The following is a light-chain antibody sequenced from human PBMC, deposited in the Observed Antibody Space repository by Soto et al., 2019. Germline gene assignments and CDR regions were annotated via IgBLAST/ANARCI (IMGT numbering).Light chain of an antibody. V-gene: IGLV1-51*01. J-gene: IGLJ7*01. Sequence: QAVVTQPPSVSAAPGQTVTISCSGSSSNVGNKYVSWYQQVPGTAPKLLMYENNKRPSGIPDRFSGSKSGTSATLGITGLQTGDEADYYCETWDSSLSIAVFGGGTQLTVL. CDR3: ETWDSSLSIAV. CDR1: SSNVGNKY. CDR2: ENN.